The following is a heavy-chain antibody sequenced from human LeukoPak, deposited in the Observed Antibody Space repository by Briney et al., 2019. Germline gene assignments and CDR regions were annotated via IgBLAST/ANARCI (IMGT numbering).Heavy chain of an antibody. CDR3: ARVLAWGAFDD. Sequence: GGSLRLSCAASGFTFSSYAMSWVRQAPGKGLECISGFSGSGGNTYYADSVKGRFTISRDNSKNTLYLQMNSLRAEDTAVYYCARVLAWGAFDDWGQGTLVTVFS. V-gene: IGHV3-23*01. CDR2: FSGSGGNT. J-gene: IGHJ4*02. D-gene: IGHD7-27*01. CDR1: GFTFSSYA.